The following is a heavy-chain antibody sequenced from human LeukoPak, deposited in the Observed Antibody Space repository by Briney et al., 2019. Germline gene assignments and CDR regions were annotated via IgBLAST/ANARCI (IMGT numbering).Heavy chain of an antibody. J-gene: IGHJ4*02. CDR2: INHSGST. Sequence: SETLSLTCAVYGGSFSGYYWSWIRQPPGKGLEWIGEINHSGSTNYNPSLKSRVTISVDTSKNQFSLKLSSVTAADTAVYYCARGHYGSWYFDYWGQGTLVTVSS. D-gene: IGHD3-10*01. CDR1: GGSFSGYY. V-gene: IGHV4-34*01. CDR3: ARGHYGSWYFDY.